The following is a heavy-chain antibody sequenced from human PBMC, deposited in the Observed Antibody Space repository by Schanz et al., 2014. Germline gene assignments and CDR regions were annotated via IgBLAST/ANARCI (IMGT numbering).Heavy chain of an antibody. Sequence: QVQLVESGGGVGQPGRSLRLSCAASGFTFSSYALHWVRQAPGKGLEWVAFVPFDGSQKFYADSVKGRFTISRDNSKNTVYLQMNSLRPGDTAVYYCARESSNDIVLVPGAVFDHWGQGILVTVSS. CDR3: ARESSNDIVLVPGAVFDH. CDR2: VPFDGSQK. V-gene: IGHV3-30*04. J-gene: IGHJ4*02. D-gene: IGHD2-2*01. CDR1: GFTFSSYA.